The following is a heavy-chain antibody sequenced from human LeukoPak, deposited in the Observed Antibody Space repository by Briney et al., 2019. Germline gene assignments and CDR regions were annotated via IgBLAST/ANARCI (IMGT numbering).Heavy chain of an antibody. D-gene: IGHD6-13*01. J-gene: IGHJ5*02. CDR2: INPNSGGT. CDR1: GYTFTGYY. V-gene: IGHV1-2*02. CDR3: AREGIAAAGGWFDP. Sequence: ASVTVSCKASGYTFTGYYMHWVRQAPGQGLEWMGWINPNSGGTNYAQKFQGRVTMTRDTSISTAYMELSRLRSDDTAVYYCAREGIAAAGGWFDPWGQGTLVTVSS.